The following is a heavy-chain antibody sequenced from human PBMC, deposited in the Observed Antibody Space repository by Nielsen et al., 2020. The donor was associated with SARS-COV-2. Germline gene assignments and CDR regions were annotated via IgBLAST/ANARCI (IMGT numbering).Heavy chain of an antibody. J-gene: IGHJ4*02. CDR1: GFTFSDYY. D-gene: IGHD2-15*01. Sequence: LKISCAASGFTFSDYYMSWIRQAPGKGLEWVSYISSSSSYTNYADSVKGRFTISRDNAKNSLYLQMNSLRAEDTAVYYCAATAGVAVLSDYWGQGTLVTVSS. CDR3: AATAGVAVLSDY. CDR2: ISSSSSYT. V-gene: IGHV3-11*03.